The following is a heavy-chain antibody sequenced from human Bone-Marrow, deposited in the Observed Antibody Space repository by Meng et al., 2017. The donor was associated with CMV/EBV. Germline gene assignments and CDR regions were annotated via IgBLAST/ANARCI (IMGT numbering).Heavy chain of an antibody. J-gene: IGHJ4*02. CDR3: AREGYDSSGYYSRPFDY. CDR2: IRYDGSNK. Sequence: GESLKISWAASGFTFSSYGMHWVRQAPGKGLEWVAFIRYDGSNKYYADSVKGRFTISRDNSKKTLYLQMNSLRAEDTAVYYCAREGYDSSGYYSRPFDYWGQGTLVTFSS. D-gene: IGHD3-22*01. CDR1: GFTFSSYG. V-gene: IGHV3-30*02.